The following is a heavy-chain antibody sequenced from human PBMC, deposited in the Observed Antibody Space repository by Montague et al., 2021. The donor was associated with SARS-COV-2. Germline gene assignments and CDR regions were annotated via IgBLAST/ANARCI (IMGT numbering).Heavy chain of an antibody. CDR3: ARRTWGDSGVFDI. J-gene: IGHJ3*02. D-gene: IGHD4-17*01. Sequence: SETLSLTCVVSGGSISSGNWWSWVRQPPGKGLEWIGESIIVGAPATKYHPSLKRRVTISADKSKNQFSLGVTSVTAAATAVYYCARRTWGDSGVFDIWGRGTKVIVSS. CDR2: SIIVGAP. V-gene: IGHV4-4*02. CDR1: GGSISSGNW.